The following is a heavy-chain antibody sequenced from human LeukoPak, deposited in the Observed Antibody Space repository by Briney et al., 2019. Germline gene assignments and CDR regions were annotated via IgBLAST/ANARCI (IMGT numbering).Heavy chain of an antibody. CDR2: IIPIFGTA. J-gene: IGHJ5*02. CDR1: EYTFTGYY. D-gene: IGHD6-13*01. V-gene: IGHV1-69*13. CDR3: ARDYGSSWYT. Sequence: SVKVSCKASEYTFTGYYMHWVRQAPGQGLEWMGGIIPIFGTANYAQKFQGRVTITADESTSTAYMELCSLRSEDTAVYYCARDYGSSWYTWGQGTLVTVSS.